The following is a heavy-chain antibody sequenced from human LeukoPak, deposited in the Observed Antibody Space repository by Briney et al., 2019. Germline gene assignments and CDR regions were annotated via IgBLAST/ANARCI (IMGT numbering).Heavy chain of an antibody. CDR1: GCTFSSYA. V-gene: IGHV1-69*04. CDR2: IIPILGIA. J-gene: IGHJ4*02. D-gene: IGHD5-24*01. Sequence: ASVKVSCKASGCTFSSYAISWLRQAPGQGLEWMERIIPILGIANYAQKFQGRVTITADKSTSTAYMELSSLRSEDTAVYYCARVGPRDGYDYWGQGTLVTVSS. CDR3: ARVGPRDGYDY.